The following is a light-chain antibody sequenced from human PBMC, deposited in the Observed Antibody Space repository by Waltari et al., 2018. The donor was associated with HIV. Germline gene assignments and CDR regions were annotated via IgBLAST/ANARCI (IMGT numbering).Light chain of an antibody. CDR1: QGLVYSDGNTY. CDR3: MQAIHWPYT. J-gene: IGKJ2*01. Sequence: DVVVTQSPLSLPVTLGQPASIPCRSSQGLVYSDGNTYLNWFQQRPGQLPRRRIYKVSNRDSAVPDRFSGSGSGTDVTLKISRVEAEDVGVYYGMQAIHWPYTFGQGTKLAIK. V-gene: IGKV2-30*01. CDR2: KVS.